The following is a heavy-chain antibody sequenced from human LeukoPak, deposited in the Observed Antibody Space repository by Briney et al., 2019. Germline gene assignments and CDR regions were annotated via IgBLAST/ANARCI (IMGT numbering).Heavy chain of an antibody. J-gene: IGHJ4*02. CDR3: ARGELRYFDWLLN. D-gene: IGHD3-9*01. CDR2: IYSGGST. CDR1: GFTFSSYS. V-gene: IGHV3-66*01. Sequence: GGSLRLSCAASGFTFSSYSMNWVRQAPGKGLEWVSVIYSGGSTYYADSVKGRFTISRDNSKNTLYLQMNSLRAEDTAVYYCARGELRYFDWLLNWGQGTLVTVSS.